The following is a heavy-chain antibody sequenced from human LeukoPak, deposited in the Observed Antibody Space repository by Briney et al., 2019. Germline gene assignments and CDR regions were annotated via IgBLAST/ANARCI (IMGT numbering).Heavy chain of an antibody. D-gene: IGHD6-13*01. J-gene: IGHJ3*02. CDR1: GYVFSTYD. CDR2: MNPNSGNT. Sequence: ASVKVSCKASGYVFSTYDINWVRQATGQGLEWMGWMNPNSGNTGYAQKFQGRVTITRNTSISTAYMELSSLRSEDTAVYYCARRIAAAAHDAFDIWGQGTMVTVSS. CDR3: ARRIAAAAHDAFDI. V-gene: IGHV1-8*03.